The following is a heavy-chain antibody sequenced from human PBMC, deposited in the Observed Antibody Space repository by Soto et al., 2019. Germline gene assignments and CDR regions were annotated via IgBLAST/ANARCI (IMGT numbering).Heavy chain of an antibody. CDR1: GGSISDGGYS. V-gene: IGHV4-30-2*01. CDR3: ARGSPFDP. Sequence: SETLSLTCTVSGGSISDGGYSWSWIRQPPGKGLEWMGYIYHSGTMYYNPSFRSRVIMSVDRSKNQFSLKLDSVTAADTAVYYCARGSPFDPWGQGTLVTVSS. J-gene: IGHJ5*02. CDR2: IYHSGTM.